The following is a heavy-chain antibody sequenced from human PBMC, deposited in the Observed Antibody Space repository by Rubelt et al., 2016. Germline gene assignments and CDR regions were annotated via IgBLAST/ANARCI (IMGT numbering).Heavy chain of an antibody. V-gene: IGHV3-53*01. J-gene: IGHJ4*02. CDR3: AKEGGIADDY. D-gene: IGHD6-13*01. CDR2: IYSGGTT. Sequence: EVQLVESGGGLVQPGGSLRLSCAASGFTVSTKYMSWLRQAPGKGLEWPSVIYSGGTTYYADSVKGRFPISRDNSKNTLYREMNSLRAEDTAVYYCAKEGGIADDYWGQGTLVTVSS. CDR1: GFTVSTKY.